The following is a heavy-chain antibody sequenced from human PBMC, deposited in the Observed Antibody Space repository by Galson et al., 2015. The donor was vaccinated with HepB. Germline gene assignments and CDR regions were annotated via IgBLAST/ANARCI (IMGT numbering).Heavy chain of an antibody. CDR3: ARESKVGGGCGSTSCSLMSDY. D-gene: IGHD2-2*01. CDR2: INSDGSST. J-gene: IGHJ4*02. CDR1: GFTFSTYW. V-gene: IGHV3-74*01. Sequence: SLRLSCAVSGFTFSTYWMHWVRQAPGKGLVWVSRINSDGSSTDYADSVKGRFTISRDNAKNTLYLQINSLRAEDTAVYYCARESKVGGGCGSTSCSLMSDYWGQGALVTVSS.